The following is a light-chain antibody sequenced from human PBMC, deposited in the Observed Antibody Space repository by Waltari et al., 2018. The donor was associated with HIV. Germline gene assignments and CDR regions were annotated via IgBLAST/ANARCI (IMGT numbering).Light chain of an antibody. CDR2: AAS. Sequence: DIQMTQSPSSLSASVGERLTITCRASQSISNYLNWFKKKPGRSPKLLIYAASSLHTGVPSRFSGSGSGTDFTLTISSLQPEDFATYYCQQSFTSFFTFGPGTRVDIK. V-gene: IGKV1-39*01. CDR1: QSISNY. J-gene: IGKJ3*01. CDR3: QQSFTSFFT.